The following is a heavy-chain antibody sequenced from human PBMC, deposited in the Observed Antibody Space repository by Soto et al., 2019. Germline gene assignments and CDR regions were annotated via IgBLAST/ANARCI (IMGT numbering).Heavy chain of an antibody. D-gene: IGHD4-17*01. Sequence: QVQLQESGPGLVKPSETLSLTCSVSCGSISNHYWCWIRQPSGKGLAWIGYIYDSGTTNYNPSLKSRVTIAVDASKNQVSLRLTSVTAAGTAIYYCARDTYGGGIWGRGTMVTVSS. CDR2: IYDSGTT. J-gene: IGHJ3*02. CDR1: CGSISNHY. CDR3: ARDTYGGGI. V-gene: IGHV4-59*11.